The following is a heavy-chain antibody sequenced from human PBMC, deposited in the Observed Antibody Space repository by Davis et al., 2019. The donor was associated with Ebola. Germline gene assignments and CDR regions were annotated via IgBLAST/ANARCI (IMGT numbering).Heavy chain of an antibody. Sequence: PGGSLRLSCAASGLTISDYFMAWIRQAPGQGLQYVAYIGHSGVTKSYADSGQGRFTVSRDNAKKSLYLQMTSLRVEDTGLYYCAAWRPGNWGGYLFEHWGQGALVTVSS. V-gene: IGHV3-11*04. CDR2: IGHSGVTK. J-gene: IGHJ4*02. CDR1: GLTISDYF. CDR3: AAWRPGNWGGYLFEH. D-gene: IGHD3-16*01.